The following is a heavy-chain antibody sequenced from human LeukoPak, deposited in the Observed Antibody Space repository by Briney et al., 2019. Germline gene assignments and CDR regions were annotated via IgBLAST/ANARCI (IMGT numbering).Heavy chain of an antibody. D-gene: IGHD3-16*02. V-gene: IGHV3-21*01. CDR2: ISSSGSHM. Sequence: GGSLRLSCAASGFTFSSYSMNWVRQAPGKGLEWVSSISSSGSHMYYADSVKGRFTISRDNAKNSLYLQMNSLRAEDTAVYYCARLTFGGVIGFDYRGQGTLVTVSS. CDR1: GFTFSSYS. CDR3: ARLTFGGVIGFDY. J-gene: IGHJ4*02.